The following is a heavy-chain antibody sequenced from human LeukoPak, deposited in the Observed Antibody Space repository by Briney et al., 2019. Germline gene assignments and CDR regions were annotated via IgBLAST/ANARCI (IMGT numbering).Heavy chain of an antibody. Sequence: ASVKLSCKASGYTFTDYYIHWVRQAPGQGLEWMGWINPKSGVTNYSQKFQGRVTLTRDMSISTAYMDRRSLRSDDTAVYFCARGGDDGDEGDYWGQGTLITVSS. J-gene: IGHJ4*02. V-gene: IGHV1-2*02. CDR2: INPKSGVT. CDR1: GYTFTDYY. CDR3: ARGGDDGDEGDY. D-gene: IGHD4-17*01.